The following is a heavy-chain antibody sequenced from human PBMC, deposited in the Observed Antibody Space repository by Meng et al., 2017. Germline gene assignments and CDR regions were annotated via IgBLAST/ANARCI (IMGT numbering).Heavy chain of an antibody. Sequence: QVRPQQGGAGLLEPSETLSLTCAVYGGSFIGCYWSWIRQPPGKGLGWIGEINHSGSTNYNPSLKSRVTISVDTSKNQFSLKLSSVTAADTAVYYCARVLDPVLVEFDYWGQGTLVTASS. V-gene: IGHV4-34*01. CDR2: INHSGST. CDR1: GGSFIGCY. J-gene: IGHJ4*02. D-gene: IGHD3/OR15-3a*01. CDR3: ARVLDPVLVEFDY.